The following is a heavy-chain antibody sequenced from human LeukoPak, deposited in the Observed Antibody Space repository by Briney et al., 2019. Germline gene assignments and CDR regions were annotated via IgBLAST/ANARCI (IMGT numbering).Heavy chain of an antibody. Sequence: SETLSLTCAVYGGSFSGYYWSWIRQPPGKGLEWIGEINHSGSTNYNPSLKSRVTISVDTSKNQFSLKLSSVTAADTAVYYCARFPCTSTSCYKSGVLDVWGKGTTVTVSS. CDR2: INHSGST. J-gene: IGHJ6*04. CDR3: ARFPCTSTSCYKSGVLDV. D-gene: IGHD2-2*02. V-gene: IGHV4-34*01. CDR1: GGSFSGYY.